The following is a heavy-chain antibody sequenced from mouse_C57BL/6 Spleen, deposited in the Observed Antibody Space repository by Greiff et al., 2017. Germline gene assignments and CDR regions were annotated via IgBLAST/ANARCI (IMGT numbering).Heavy chain of an antibody. J-gene: IGHJ3*01. D-gene: IGHD2-14*01. CDR3: TTWGTGFAY. V-gene: IGHV14-4*01. CDR2: IDPENGDT. Sequence: VQLQQSGAELVRPGASVKLSCTASGFTFKDDYMHWVKQRPEQGLEWIGWIDPENGDTEYASKFQGKATITADTSSNTAYLQLSSLTSEDTAVYYCTTWGTGFAYWGQGTLVTVSA. CDR1: GFTFKDDY.